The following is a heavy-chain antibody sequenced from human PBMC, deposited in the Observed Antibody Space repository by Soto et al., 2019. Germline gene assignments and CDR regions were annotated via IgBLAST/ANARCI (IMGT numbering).Heavy chain of an antibody. CDR2: ISAYNGNT. J-gene: IGHJ4*02. CDR1: GYTFTSYG. D-gene: IGHD4-17*01. V-gene: IGHV1-18*01. Sequence: VASVKVSCKASGYTFTSYGISWVRQAPGQGLEWMGWISAYNGNTNYAQKLQGRVTMTTDTSTSTAYMELRSLRSDDTAVYYCARGGRLTTAGLGFDYWGQGTLVTVSS. CDR3: ARGGRLTTAGLGFDY.